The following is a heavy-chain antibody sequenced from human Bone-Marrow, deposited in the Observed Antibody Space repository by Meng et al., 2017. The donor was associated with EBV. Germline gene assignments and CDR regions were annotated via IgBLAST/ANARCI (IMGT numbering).Heavy chain of an antibody. CDR3: ARAYSYGSRDLPGH. D-gene: IGHD3-10*01. CDR2: IYHSGST. Sequence: LQERGLRTVAPSGTLSLTCAVSVVSISSTYWWSWVRHPPGRGLEWLGQIYHSGSTNYNPSLKSRVIISVDKSKNQFSLRLTSVTAADTAVYYCARAYSYGSRDLPGHWSLGTLVTVSS. V-gene: IGHV4-4*02. J-gene: IGHJ1*01. CDR1: VVSISSTYW.